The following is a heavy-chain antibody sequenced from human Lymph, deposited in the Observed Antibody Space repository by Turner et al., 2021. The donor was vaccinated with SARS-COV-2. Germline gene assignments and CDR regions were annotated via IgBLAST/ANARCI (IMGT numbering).Heavy chain of an antibody. CDR2: ISYDGSNK. J-gene: IGHJ4*02. CDR1: GLTFSSYA. CDR3: AREMGSGSDY. Sequence: QVQLVEAGGGVVQPGWSLRLSCTAAGLTFSSYAMHWVRQAPGKGLEWVSLISYDGSNKYYADSVKGRFTISRDNSKNTLYLQMNSLRTEDTAVYYCAREMGSGSDYWGQGTLVTVSS. V-gene: IGHV3-30*04. D-gene: IGHD3-10*01.